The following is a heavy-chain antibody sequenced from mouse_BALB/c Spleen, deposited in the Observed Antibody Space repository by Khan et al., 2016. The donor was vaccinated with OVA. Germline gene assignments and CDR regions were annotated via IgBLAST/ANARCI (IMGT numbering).Heavy chain of an antibody. Sequence: EVKLEESGPGLVKPSQSLSLTCTVTGYSITTDYAWNWIRQFPGKKLEWMGFISYSGNTKYNPSLKSRISITRDTSKNQFFLQLKSVTTEDTARYYCARVYGGDFDYWGQGTLVTVSA. CDR2: ISYSGNT. D-gene: IGHD1-1*01. V-gene: IGHV3-2*02. CDR1: GYSITTDYA. J-gene: IGHJ3*01. CDR3: ARVYGGDFDY.